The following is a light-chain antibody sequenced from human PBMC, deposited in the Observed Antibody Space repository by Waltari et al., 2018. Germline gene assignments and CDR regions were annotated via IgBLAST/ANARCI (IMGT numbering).Light chain of an antibody. J-gene: IGKJ4*01. Sequence: EIVLTQSPATLSLSPGERATLSCRASQSVSNFLAWYQQKPGQAPRLLIYHASNRATGIPDRFSGRGSGTDFTLTISSLEPGDSAVYYCQQRANWPPLTFGGWTRVEI. CDR3: QQRANWPPLT. V-gene: IGKV3-11*01. CDR1: QSVSNF. CDR2: HAS.